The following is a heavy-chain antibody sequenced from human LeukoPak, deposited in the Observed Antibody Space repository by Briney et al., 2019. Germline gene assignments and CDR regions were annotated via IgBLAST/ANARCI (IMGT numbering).Heavy chain of an antibody. J-gene: IGHJ6*03. Sequence: ASVKVSCKASGYTFTGYYMHWVRQAPGQGLEWMGWINPNSGGTNYAQKFQGRVTMTRDTSISTAYMELSRLRSDDTAVYYCARDGDLFRSGWYYGCMDVWGKGTTVTVSS. D-gene: IGHD6-19*01. CDR3: ARDGDLFRSGWYYGCMDV. CDR2: INPNSGGT. CDR1: GYTFTGYY. V-gene: IGHV1-2*02.